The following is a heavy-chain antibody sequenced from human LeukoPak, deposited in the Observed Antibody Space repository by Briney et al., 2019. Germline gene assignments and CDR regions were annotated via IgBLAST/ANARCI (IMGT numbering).Heavy chain of an antibody. D-gene: IGHD5-12*01. Sequence: GGSLRLSCAASGFTFSDYYMSWIRQAPGKGLEWVSYISSSGSTIYYADSVKGRFTISRDNAKNSLYLQMNSLRAEDTAVYYCARSPYSGYDLPEGVSQYYFDYWGQGTLVTVSS. CDR1: GFTFSDYY. CDR3: ARSPYSGYDLPEGVSQYYFDY. CDR2: ISSSGSTI. J-gene: IGHJ4*02. V-gene: IGHV3-11*01.